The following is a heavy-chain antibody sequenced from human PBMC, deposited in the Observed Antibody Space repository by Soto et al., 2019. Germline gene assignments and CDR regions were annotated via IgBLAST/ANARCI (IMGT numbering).Heavy chain of an antibody. D-gene: IGHD6-19*01. Sequence: QEQLVQSGAEVKKPGASVKVSCRASGYTFSGYYLHWVRQAPGQGLEWMGWINPHSGGTNFAQNFDDRVTMTGNTSINTAYMELSGLRSDDTAVYFCARDGAFRPISVAGTLHWFFDLWGRGTLVTVSS. CDR2: INPHSGGT. CDR3: ARDGAFRPISVAGTLHWFFDL. V-gene: IGHV1-2*02. CDR1: GYTFSGYY. J-gene: IGHJ2*01.